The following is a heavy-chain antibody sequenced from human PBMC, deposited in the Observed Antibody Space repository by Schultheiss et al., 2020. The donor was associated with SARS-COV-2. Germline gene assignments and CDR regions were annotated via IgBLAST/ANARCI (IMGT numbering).Heavy chain of an antibody. CDR2: INPNSGGT. CDR1: GGTFSSYT. J-gene: IGHJ4*02. D-gene: IGHD2-2*01. V-gene: IGHV1-69*13. Sequence: SVKVSCKASGGTFSSYTISWVRQAPGQGLEWMGWINPNSGGTNYAQKFQGRVTITADESTSTAYMELSSLRADDTAIYYCAKDWAYGTSWYGCSDYWGQGTLVTVSS. CDR3: AKDWAYGTSWYGCSDY.